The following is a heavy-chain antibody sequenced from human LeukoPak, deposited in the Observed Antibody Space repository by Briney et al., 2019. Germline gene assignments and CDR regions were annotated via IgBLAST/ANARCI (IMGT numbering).Heavy chain of an antibody. D-gene: IGHD3-10*01. CDR3: ARVVSYYGSAYRLLDL. J-gene: IGHJ2*01. CDR2: IWFDGSNK. V-gene: IGHV3-33*08. CDR1: GFTVSSNY. Sequence: GGSLRLSCAASGFTVSSNYMSWVRQAPGKGLEWVALIWFDGSNKHYADSVKGRFTVSRDNSKNTMYLQMNSLRAEDTAVYYCARVVSYYGSAYRLLDLWGRGTLVTVSS.